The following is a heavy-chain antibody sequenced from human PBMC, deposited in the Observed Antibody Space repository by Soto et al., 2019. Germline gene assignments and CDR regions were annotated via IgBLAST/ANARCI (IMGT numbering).Heavy chain of an antibody. CDR1: GGTFSSYA. D-gene: IGHD4-17*01. CDR2: IIPIFVTA. V-gene: IGHV1-69*13. CDR3: ARVVLPTVSPRRQFYYYYYGMDV. Sequence: GASVKVSCKASGGTFSSYAISWVRQAPGQGLEWMGGIIPIFVTANYAQKFQGRVTITADESTSTAYMELSSLRSEDTAVYYCARVVLPTVSPRRQFYYYYYGMDVWGQGTTVTVSS. J-gene: IGHJ6*02.